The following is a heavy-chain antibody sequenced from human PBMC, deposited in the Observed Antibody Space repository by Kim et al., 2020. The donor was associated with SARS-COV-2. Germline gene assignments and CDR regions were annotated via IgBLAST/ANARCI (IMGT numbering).Heavy chain of an antibody. J-gene: IGHJ3*02. CDR3: AKLFWAGEAARPYVNAFDI. CDR2: ISYDGSNK. V-gene: IGHV3-30*18. CDR1: GFTFSSYG. D-gene: IGHD6-6*01. Sequence: GSLRLSCAASGFTFSSYGMHWVRQAPGKGLEWVAVISYDGSNKYYADSVKGRFTISRDNSKNTLYLQMNSLRAEDTAVYYCAKLFWAGEAARPYVNAFDIWGQGTMVTVSS.